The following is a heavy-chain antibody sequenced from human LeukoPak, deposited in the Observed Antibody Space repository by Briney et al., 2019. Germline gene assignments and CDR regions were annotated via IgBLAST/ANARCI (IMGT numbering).Heavy chain of an antibody. CDR1: GDSFSSYY. CDR2: IYTSGST. CDR3: ARSDGYGLVGI. Sequence: SETLSLTCTVSGDSFSSYYWSWIRQPAGKGLEWIGRIYTSGSTNYNPSLKSRVTMSVDTSKNHFSLKLSSVTAADTAVYYCARSDGYGLVGIWGQGTMVTVSS. V-gene: IGHV4-4*07. J-gene: IGHJ3*02. D-gene: IGHD3-10*01.